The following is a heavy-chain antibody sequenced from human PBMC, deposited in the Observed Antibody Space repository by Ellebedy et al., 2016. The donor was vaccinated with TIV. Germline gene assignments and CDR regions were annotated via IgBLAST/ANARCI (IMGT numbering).Heavy chain of an antibody. CDR1: GFTVSSNF. V-gene: IGHV3-53*01. CDR3: ARERVQRYWFDP. CDR2: IFSDGTT. Sequence: GESLKISCAASGFTVSSNFMSWVRQAPGKGLGWVSAIFSDGTTHYADSVKGRFSISRDNSENTVYLQMSSLRADDTAIYYCARERVQRYWFDPWGQGTLVSVSS. J-gene: IGHJ5*02.